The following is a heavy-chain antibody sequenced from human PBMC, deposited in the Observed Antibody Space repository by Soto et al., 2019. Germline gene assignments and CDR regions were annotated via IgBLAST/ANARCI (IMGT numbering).Heavy chain of an antibody. CDR2: MNPGSGET. D-gene: IGHD3-16*01. CDR1: GDTFGGYF. Sequence: ASRQVSCQASGDTFGGYFFRWVRQPIGQGLEWMGWMNPGSGETGYAQKFQGRVTMTRDISIATASMELSRLRPDDTAIYYCARMATFGSLNWFDPWGQGTLVTVSS. J-gene: IGHJ5*02. V-gene: IGHV1-8*02. CDR3: ARMATFGSLNWFDP.